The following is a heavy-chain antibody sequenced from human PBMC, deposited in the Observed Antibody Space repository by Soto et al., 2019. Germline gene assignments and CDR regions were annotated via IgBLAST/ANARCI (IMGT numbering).Heavy chain of an antibody. CDR3: AIVTWQWLYLDY. Sequence: QVQLQESGPGLVKPSQTLSLTCTVSGGSIRSGDYYWSWIRQPPGKGLEWIGYIYYSGSTYYNPSLSSRVTISVDTSKNQFALKLSSVTAADTAVYYGAIVTWQWLYLDYWGQGTLVTVSS. CDR1: GGSIRSGDYY. V-gene: IGHV4-30-4*01. D-gene: IGHD6-19*01. CDR2: IYYSGST. J-gene: IGHJ4*02.